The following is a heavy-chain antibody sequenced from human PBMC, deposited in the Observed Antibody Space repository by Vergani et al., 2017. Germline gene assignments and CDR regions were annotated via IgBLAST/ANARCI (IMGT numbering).Heavy chain of an antibody. CDR2: ISYDGSNK. V-gene: IGHV3-30*18. D-gene: IGHD1-7*01. CDR3: AKDVNWNYARYYYYYMDV. Sequence: QVQLVESGGGVVQPGRSLRLSCAASGFTFSSYGMHWVRQAPGKGLEWVAVISYDGSNKYYADSVKGRFTISRDNSKNTLYLQMNSLRAEDTAVYYCAKDVNWNYARYYYYYMDVWGKGTTVTVSS. J-gene: IGHJ6*03. CDR1: GFTFSSYG.